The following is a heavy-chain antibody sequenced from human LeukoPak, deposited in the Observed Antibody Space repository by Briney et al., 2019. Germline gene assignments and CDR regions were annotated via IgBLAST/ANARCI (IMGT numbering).Heavy chain of an antibody. D-gene: IGHD6-6*01. J-gene: IGHJ4*02. CDR3: ARAGSIAAPIDY. V-gene: IGHV1-18*01. Sequence: GASVKVSCKASGYTFSSYSINWVRQAPGQGFEWMGWISAHNGNTNYAQKVQGRVTMTTDTSTSTACMELRSLRSDDTAVYYCARAGSIAAPIDYWGQGTLVTVSS. CDR2: ISAHNGNT. CDR1: GYTFSSYS.